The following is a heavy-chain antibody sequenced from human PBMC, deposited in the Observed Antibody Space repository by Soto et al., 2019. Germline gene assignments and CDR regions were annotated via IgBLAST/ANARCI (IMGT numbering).Heavy chain of an antibody. CDR1: GLTLQDYA. CDR2: IYYNSDRI. CDR3: GKDISPGGMDV. Sequence: EVQLVESGGGLVQPGGSLRLSCAGSGLTLQDYAMHWVRQAPGKGLEWVSGIYYNSDRIDYADSVKGRFTISRDNARDSLYLQMISLRTEDTAFYYCGKDISPGGMDVWGRGIMVTVSS. V-gene: IGHV3-9*01. J-gene: IGHJ6*04.